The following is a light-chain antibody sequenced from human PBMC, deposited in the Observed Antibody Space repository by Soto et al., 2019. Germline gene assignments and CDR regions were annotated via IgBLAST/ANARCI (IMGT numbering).Light chain of an antibody. J-gene: IGLJ3*02. V-gene: IGLV2-8*01. Sequence: QSALTQPPSASGSPGQSVTISCTGTSSDVGVYNYVSWYQQHAGKAPKLVIYEVTKRPSGVPDRFSGSKSGNTASLTVSGLQAEDEADYYCSSFASSNTWVFGGGTKLTVL. CDR2: EVT. CDR3: SSFASSNTWV. CDR1: SSDVGVYNY.